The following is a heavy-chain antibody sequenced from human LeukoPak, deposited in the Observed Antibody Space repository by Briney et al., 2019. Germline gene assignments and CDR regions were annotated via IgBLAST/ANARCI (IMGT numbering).Heavy chain of an antibody. Sequence: RSSETLSLTCTVSGDSISGYYWSWIRQPPGKGLEWIAYVSYSGSTNYNSSLKSRVTISVDTSKSQFSLKLTSVTAADTAVYYCARGGGSGRGNWFDPWGQGSLVIVSS. CDR1: GDSISGYY. CDR2: VSYSGST. V-gene: IGHV4-59*01. J-gene: IGHJ5*02. CDR3: ARGGGSGRGNWFDP. D-gene: IGHD3-10*01.